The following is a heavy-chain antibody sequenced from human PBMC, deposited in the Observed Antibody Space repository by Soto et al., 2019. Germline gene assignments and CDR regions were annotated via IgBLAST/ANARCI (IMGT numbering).Heavy chain of an antibody. CDR3: ARDVYGSTTSGYYYYYGMDV. CDR1: CGSISSYY. V-gene: IGHV4-4*07. Sequence: PSETLSLTCTVSCGSISSYYWSWIRQPAGKGLEWIGRIYDSGSTDYNPSLKSRVTMSVDTSKNQFSLKLSSVTAADTAVYYCARDVYGSTTSGYYYYYGMDVWGQGTTVTVSS. J-gene: IGHJ6*02. D-gene: IGHD2-2*01. CDR2: IYDSGST.